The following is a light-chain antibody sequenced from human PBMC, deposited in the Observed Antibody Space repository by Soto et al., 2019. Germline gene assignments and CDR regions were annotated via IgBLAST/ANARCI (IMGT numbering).Light chain of an antibody. Sequence: QSVLTQPASVSGSPGQSITISCTGTSSDVGSYNLVSWYQQHPGKAPKLMISEGGKRPSGISNRFSGSKSGNTASLTISGLQAEDEADYYCCSFAHSNTYVFGTGTKVTVL. V-gene: IGLV2-23*01. CDR1: SSDVGSYNL. J-gene: IGLJ1*01. CDR2: EGG. CDR3: CSFAHSNTYV.